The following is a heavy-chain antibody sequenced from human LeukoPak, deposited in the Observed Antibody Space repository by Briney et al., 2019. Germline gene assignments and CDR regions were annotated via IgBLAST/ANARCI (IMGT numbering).Heavy chain of an antibody. Sequence: SETLSLTCTVSVGSISSSSYYCAWIRQPPGGGLEWIGSIYYSGSTYYNPSLKSQVTISVDTSKNQFSLKLSSVTAADAAVYCCASEYYAFWSAKKRGFDAWGQRTIVTASS. CDR1: VGSISSSSYY. CDR3: ASEYYAFWSAKKRGFDA. CDR2: IYYSGST. J-gene: IGHJ5*02. V-gene: IGHV4-39*01. D-gene: IGHD3-3*01.